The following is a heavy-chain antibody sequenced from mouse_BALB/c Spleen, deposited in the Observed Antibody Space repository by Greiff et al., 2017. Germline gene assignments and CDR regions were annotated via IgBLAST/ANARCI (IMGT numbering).Heavy chain of an antibody. CDR1: GFSLTSYG. CDR3: AREEGITPYYFDY. J-gene: IGHJ2*01. Sequence: QVQLQQSGPGLVAPSQSLSITCTVSGFSLTSYGVHWVRQPPGKGLEWLGVIWAGGSTNYNSALMSRLSISKDNSKSQVFLKMNSLQTDDTAMYYCAREEGITPYYFDYWGQGTTLTVSS. CDR2: IWAGGST. D-gene: IGHD2-4*01. V-gene: IGHV2-9*02.